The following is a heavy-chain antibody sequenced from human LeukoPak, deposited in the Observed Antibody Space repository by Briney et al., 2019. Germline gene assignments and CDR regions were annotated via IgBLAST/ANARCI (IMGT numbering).Heavy chain of an antibody. V-gene: IGHV4-39*07. CDR1: GGSISSSSYY. CDR3: AIAEPQNYDPYQFDY. D-gene: IGHD3-3*01. J-gene: IGHJ4*02. CDR2: IYYSGST. Sequence: SETLSLTCTVSGGSISSSSYYWGWIRQPPGKGLEWIGSIYYSGSTYYNPSLKSRVTISVDTSKNQFSLKLSSVTAADTAVYYCAIAEPQNYDPYQFDYWGQGTLVTVSS.